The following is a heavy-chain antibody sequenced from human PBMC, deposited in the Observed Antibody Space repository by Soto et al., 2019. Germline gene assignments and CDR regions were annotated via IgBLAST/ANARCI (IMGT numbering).Heavy chain of an antibody. J-gene: IGHJ4*02. CDR2: MNPDSDKT. D-gene: IGHD2-21*02. CDR1: GYMFSNYD. Sequence: QVQLVQSGAEVKKPGASVKVSCKASGYMFSNYDIIWVRQATGQGLECMGWMNPDSDKTDYAQKFQGRVTMTGNTTISTTYMELTALTYGDTAIYYCARPGARYCGGDCYSSHWGQGTLVTVSS. V-gene: IGHV1-8*01. CDR3: ARPGARYCGGDCYSSH.